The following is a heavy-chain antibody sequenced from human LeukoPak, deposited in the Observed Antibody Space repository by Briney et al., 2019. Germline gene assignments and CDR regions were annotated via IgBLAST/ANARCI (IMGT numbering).Heavy chain of an antibody. J-gene: IGHJ5*02. V-gene: IGHV1-69*05. CDR2: IIPIFGTA. Sequence: ASVKVSCKASGGTFSSYATSWGERPPGQGLKWRGGIIPIFGTANYAQKFQGRVTITTVESTSTAYMELSSLRSEDTAVYYCARGADGSGSLGFDPWGQGTLVTVSS. CDR3: ARGADGSGSLGFDP. CDR1: GGTFSSYA. D-gene: IGHD3-10*01.